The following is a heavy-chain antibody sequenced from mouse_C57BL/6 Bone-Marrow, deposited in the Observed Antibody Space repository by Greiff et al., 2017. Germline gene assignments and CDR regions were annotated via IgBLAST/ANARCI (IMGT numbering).Heavy chain of an antibody. J-gene: IGHJ3*01. Sequence: QVQLQQSGAELVKPGASVKLSCKASGYTFTSYWMQWVKQRPGQGLEWMGEIDPSDSYTNYNQNFEGKGTLTVDTSSSTAYIQLSSLTSEESAVYYCAGTRLISFAYWGRGTLVTVSA. CDR3: AGTRLISFAY. CDR2: IDPSDSYT. D-gene: IGHD1-3*01. V-gene: IGHV1-50*01. CDR1: GYTFTSYW.